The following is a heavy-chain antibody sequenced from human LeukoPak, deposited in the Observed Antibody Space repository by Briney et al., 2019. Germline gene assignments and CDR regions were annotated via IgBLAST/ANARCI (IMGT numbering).Heavy chain of an antibody. CDR1: GDSISNYY. D-gene: IGHD3-22*01. CDR3: AGEDSNDISGYPTRSFDH. J-gene: IGHJ4*02. Sequence: SETLPPTCTVSGDSISNYYWSWIRQSPGKGLEWIGYIYPSGSTNYNPSLKSRVTISVDTSMNQFSLKLTSVTPADTAVYYCAGEDSNDISGYPTRSFDHWGQGTLVIVSS. CDR2: IYPSGST. V-gene: IGHV4-4*09.